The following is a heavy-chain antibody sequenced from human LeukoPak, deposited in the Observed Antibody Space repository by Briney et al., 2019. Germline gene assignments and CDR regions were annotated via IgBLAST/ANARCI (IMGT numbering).Heavy chain of an antibody. CDR2: ISAYNGNT. D-gene: IGHD5-12*01. V-gene: IGHV1-18*01. CDR3: ARAYSGYDLTDYYFDY. J-gene: IGHJ4*02. CDR1: GYTFTGYG. Sequence: ASVKVSCKASGYTFTGYGISWVRQAPGQGLEWMGWISAYNGNTNYAQKLQGRVTMTTDTSTSTAYMELRSLRSDDTAVYYCARAYSGYDLTDYYFDYWGQGTLVTVSS.